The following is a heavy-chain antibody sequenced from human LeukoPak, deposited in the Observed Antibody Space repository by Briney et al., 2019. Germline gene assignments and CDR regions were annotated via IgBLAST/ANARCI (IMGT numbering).Heavy chain of an antibody. Sequence: ASVKVSCKASRYTFTSYDINWVREAAGQGLEWMGWMNPNTGRTGFAQKFQGRLTMTRDTSISTAYMELSRLRPEDTAVYYCARLSQTPDYYSNGGYYYLGYWGQGTPVTVSS. V-gene: IGHV1-8*01. CDR1: RYTFTSYD. D-gene: IGHD3-22*01. CDR2: MNPNTGRT. J-gene: IGHJ4*02. CDR3: ARLSQTPDYYSNGGYYYLGY.